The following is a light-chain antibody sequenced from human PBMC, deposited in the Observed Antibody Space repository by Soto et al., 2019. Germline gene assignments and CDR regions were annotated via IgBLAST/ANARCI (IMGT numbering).Light chain of an antibody. J-gene: IGKJ2*01. CDR2: AAS. V-gene: IGKV1-8*01. CDR1: QGLSSY. Sequence: IQMTQSPSSVSASVGDRVTITCRASQGLSSYLAWYQQKPGKAPKLLIYAASTLQSGVPSRFSGSGSGTDFTLTISCLQSEDFATYYCQQYYSYPQTFGQGTKLEIK. CDR3: QQYYSYPQT.